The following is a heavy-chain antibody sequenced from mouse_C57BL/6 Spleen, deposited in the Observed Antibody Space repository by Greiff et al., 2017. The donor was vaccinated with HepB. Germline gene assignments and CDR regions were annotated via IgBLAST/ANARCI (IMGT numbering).Heavy chain of an antibody. CDR3: ARVYDGYPGGFAY. D-gene: IGHD2-3*01. Sequence: EVQLQQSGPGLVKPSQSLSLTCSVTGYSITSGYYWNWIRQFPGNKLEWMGYISYDGSNNYNPSLKNRISITRDTSKNQFFLKLNSVTTEDTATYYCARVYDGYPGGFAYWGQGTLVTVSA. J-gene: IGHJ3*01. CDR1: GYSITSGYY. CDR2: ISYDGSN. V-gene: IGHV3-6*01.